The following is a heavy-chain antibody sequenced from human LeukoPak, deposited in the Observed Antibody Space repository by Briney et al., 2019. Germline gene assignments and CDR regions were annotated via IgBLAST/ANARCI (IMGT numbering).Heavy chain of an antibody. Sequence: SETLSLTCTVSGGSISSYYWSWVRQPPGKGLEWIGYIYYSGSTNYNPSPKNRVTISVDTSKNQFSLKLSSVTAADTAVYYCARDLATAATADRAFAIWGQGTMVTVSS. D-gene: IGHD6-13*01. CDR2: IYYSGST. V-gene: IGHV4-59*01. J-gene: IGHJ3*02. CDR1: GGSISSYY. CDR3: ARDLATAATADRAFAI.